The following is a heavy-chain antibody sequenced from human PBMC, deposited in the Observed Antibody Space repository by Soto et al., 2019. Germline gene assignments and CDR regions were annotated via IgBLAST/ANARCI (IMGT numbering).Heavy chain of an antibody. V-gene: IGHV1-8*01. J-gene: IGHJ4*02. CDR1: RYTFTSYD. D-gene: IGHD4-17*01. CDR2: MNPNSGNT. Sequence: QVQLMQSGAEVKKPEASVKVSCKASRYTFTSYDINWVRQATGQGLEWMGWMNPNSGNTGYAQKFQGRVTMTRNTSTSTAYMELSSLRSEDTAVYYCARSTNDYGDRHWGQGTLVTVSS. CDR3: ARSTNDYGDRH.